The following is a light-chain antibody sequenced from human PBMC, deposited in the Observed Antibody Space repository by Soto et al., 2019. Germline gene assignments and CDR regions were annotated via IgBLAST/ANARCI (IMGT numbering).Light chain of an antibody. CDR2: DVI. CDR3: ASYTTSNTYV. Sequence: QSVLTQPASVSGSPGQSITISCTGTSSDVGGYNYVFWYQQHPGKAPKLMIYDVINRPSGVSNRFSGSKSGDTASLTISGLQAEDEADYFCASYTTSNTYVFGNGTKVTVL. J-gene: IGLJ1*01. V-gene: IGLV2-14*03. CDR1: SSDVGGYNY.